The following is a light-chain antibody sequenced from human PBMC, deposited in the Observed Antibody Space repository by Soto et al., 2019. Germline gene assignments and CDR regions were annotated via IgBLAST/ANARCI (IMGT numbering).Light chain of an antibody. CDR2: DAS. CDR1: QSISRW. V-gene: IGKV1-5*01. Sequence: DIQLTQSPSTLPASVGDRVTIACRASQSISRWLAWYQQEPGKAPKVLIWDASILRSGVPSRFSGSGSGTEFPLTISSLQPDDFATYYCQQYNGYSPWTFGQGTKVEIK. CDR3: QQYNGYSPWT. J-gene: IGKJ1*01.